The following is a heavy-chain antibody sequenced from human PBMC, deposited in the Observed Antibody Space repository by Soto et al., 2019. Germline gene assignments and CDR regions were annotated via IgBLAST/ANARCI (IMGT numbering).Heavy chain of an antibody. J-gene: IGHJ4*02. CDR3: TRDTHGVGANQKFDY. V-gene: IGHV4-38-2*02. D-gene: IGHD1-26*01. CDR2: IFHRGSA. Sequence: KPSETLSLTCAVSRYPISNSHYSGWIRQPPGNGREWIWRIFHRGSAYYNPSLKSLVTIQLDTSKNHFSLKLRSVTAEDTAVYYCTRDTHGVGANQKFDYWGKGSLGVVSS. CDR1: RYPISNSHY.